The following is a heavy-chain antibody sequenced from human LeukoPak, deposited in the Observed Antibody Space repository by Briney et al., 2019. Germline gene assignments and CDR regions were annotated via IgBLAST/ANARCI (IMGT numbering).Heavy chain of an antibody. V-gene: IGHV3-74*01. CDR1: GFTFSSYW. CDR3: ARDGAVDTAMALLYYFGMDV. J-gene: IGHJ6*02. D-gene: IGHD5-18*01. CDR2: INSDGSST. Sequence: GGSLRLSCAASGFTFSSYWMHWVRQAPGKGLVWVSRINSDGSSTSYADSVKGRFTISRDNAKNTLYLQMNSLRAEDTAVYYCARDGAVDTAMALLYYFGMDVWGQGTTVTISS.